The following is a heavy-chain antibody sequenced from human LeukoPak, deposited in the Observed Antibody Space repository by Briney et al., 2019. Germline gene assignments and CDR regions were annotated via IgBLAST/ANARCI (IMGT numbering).Heavy chain of an antibody. D-gene: IGHD1-26*01. J-gene: IGHJ4*02. Sequence: GGSLGLSCAASGFTFRTSGMNWVRRAPGKGLEWVSYISSSGTTISYAQSVKGRFTITRDNAQNSLTLHMNTLRADDTAVYYCAKDGGTHFDHWGQGTLVTVSS. CDR2: ISSSGTTI. CDR1: GFTFRTSG. V-gene: IGHV3-48*01. CDR3: AKDGGTHFDH.